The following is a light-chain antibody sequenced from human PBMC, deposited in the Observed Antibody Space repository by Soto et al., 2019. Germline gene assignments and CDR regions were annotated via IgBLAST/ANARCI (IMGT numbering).Light chain of an antibody. V-gene: IGKV1-9*01. CDR3: QHYNSYSEA. J-gene: IGKJ1*01. Sequence: IQLTQSPSSLSASVGDRVTITCRASQGINTFLAWYQQKPGKAPKLLIYATSNLQSGVPSRFSGSGSGTEFTLTISSLQPDDFATYYCQHYNSYSEAFGQGTKVDIK. CDR2: ATS. CDR1: QGINTF.